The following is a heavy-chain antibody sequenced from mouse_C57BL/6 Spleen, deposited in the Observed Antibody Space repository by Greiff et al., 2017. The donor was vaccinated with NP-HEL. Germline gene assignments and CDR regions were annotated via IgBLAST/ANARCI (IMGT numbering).Heavy chain of an antibody. CDR3: ARNTNYGSSYWYFDV. CDR2: IWTGGGT. V-gene: IGHV2-9-1*01. J-gene: IGHJ1*03. CDR1: GFSLTSYA. Sequence: QVQLQQSGPGLVAPSQRLSITCTVSGFSLTSYAISWVRQPPGKGLEWLGVIWTGGGTNYNSALKSRLSISKDNSKSQVFLKMNSLQTDDTARYYCARNTNYGSSYWYFDVWGTGTTVTVSS. D-gene: IGHD1-1*01.